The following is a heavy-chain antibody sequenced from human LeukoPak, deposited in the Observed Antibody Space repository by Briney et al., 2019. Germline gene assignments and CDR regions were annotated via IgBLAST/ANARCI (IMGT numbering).Heavy chain of an antibody. J-gene: IGHJ4*02. CDR3: ARLYSSGWRRNYYFDY. CDR2: IYYTGII. CDR1: GGSISSYY. Sequence: SETLSLTCSVSGGSISSYYWAWIRQPPGKGLEWIGFIYYTGIISHNPSLESRVTMSVDTYDNQFSLRLNSVSAADTAVYYCARLYSSGWRRNYYFDYWGQGTPVTVPS. V-gene: IGHV4-59*08. D-gene: IGHD6-19*01.